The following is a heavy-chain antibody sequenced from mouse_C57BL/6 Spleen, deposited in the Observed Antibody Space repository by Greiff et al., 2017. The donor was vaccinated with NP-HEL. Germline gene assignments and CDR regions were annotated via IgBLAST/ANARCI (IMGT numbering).Heavy chain of an antibody. Sequence: VKVEESGPGLVQPSQSLSITCTVSGFSLTSYGVHWVRQSPGKGLEWLGVIWSGGSTDYNAAFKSRLSISKDNSKIHVFFKMNSLQADDTAIYYCARKGDFDVWGTGTTVTVSS. CDR3: ARKGDFDV. CDR2: IWSGGST. J-gene: IGHJ1*03. CDR1: GFSLTSYG. V-gene: IGHV2-2*01.